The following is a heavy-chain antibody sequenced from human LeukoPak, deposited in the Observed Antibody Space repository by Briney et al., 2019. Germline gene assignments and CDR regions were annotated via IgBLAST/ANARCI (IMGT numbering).Heavy chain of an antibody. D-gene: IGHD3-16*01. CDR2: IYYSGST. J-gene: IGHJ6*03. V-gene: IGHV4-59*01. Sequence: SETLSLTCAVYGGSFSGYYWSWIRQPPGKGLEWIGYIYYSGSTNYNPSLKSRVTISVDTSKNQFSLKLTSVTAADTAVYYCARETSKKGAPYMDVWGKGTTVTISS. CDR1: GGSFSGYY. CDR3: ARETSKKGAPYMDV.